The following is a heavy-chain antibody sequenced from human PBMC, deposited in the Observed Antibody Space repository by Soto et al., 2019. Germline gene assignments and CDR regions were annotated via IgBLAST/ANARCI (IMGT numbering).Heavy chain of an antibody. CDR3: AREGYYDSSGFPYYFDH. D-gene: IGHD3-22*01. J-gene: IGHJ4*02. CDR1: GFTFSSYA. CDR2: ISYDGSNK. Sequence: GGSLRLSCAASGFTFSSYAMHWVRQAPGKGLEWVAVISYDGSNKYYADSVKGRFTISRDNSKNTLYLQMNSLRAEDTAVYYCAREGYYDSSGFPYYFDHWGQGTLVTVSS. V-gene: IGHV3-30-3*01.